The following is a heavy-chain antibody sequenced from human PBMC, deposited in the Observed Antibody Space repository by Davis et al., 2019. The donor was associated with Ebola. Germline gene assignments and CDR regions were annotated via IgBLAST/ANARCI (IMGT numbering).Heavy chain of an antibody. V-gene: IGHV4-34*01. Sequence: SETLSLTCAVYVGSFSGYYWSWIRQPPGKGLEWIGEINHSGSTNYNPSLKSRVTISVDTSKNQFSLKLSSVTAADTAVYYCARGRHYYGSGSYLILYYYGMDVWGQGTTVTVSS. CDR3: ARGRHYYGSGSYLILYYYGMDV. D-gene: IGHD3-10*01. J-gene: IGHJ6*02. CDR1: VGSFSGYY. CDR2: INHSGST.